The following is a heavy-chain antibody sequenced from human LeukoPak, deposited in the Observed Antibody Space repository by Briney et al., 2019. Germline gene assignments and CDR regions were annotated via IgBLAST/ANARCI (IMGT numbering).Heavy chain of an antibody. CDR3: ARGTYYNDSSGYFDY. CDR1: GYTFTGYY. J-gene: IGHJ4*02. D-gene: IGHD3-22*01. Sequence: GASVKVSCNASGYTFTGYYMHWVRQAPGQGLEWMGRINPNSGGTNYAQKFQGRVTMTRDTSISTAYMELSRLRSDDTAVYYCARGTYYNDSSGYFDYWGQGTLVTVSS. CDR2: INPNSGGT. V-gene: IGHV1-2*06.